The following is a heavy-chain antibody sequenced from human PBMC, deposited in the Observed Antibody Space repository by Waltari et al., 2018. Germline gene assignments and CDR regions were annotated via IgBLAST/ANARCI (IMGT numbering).Heavy chain of an antibody. J-gene: IGHJ6*02. CDR3: ATGGVVAATSHYYYYGMDV. CDR2: ITPSLGIA. CDR1: GGTFRSYP. Sequence: QVQLVQSGAEVKKPGSSVKVSCKASGGTFRSYPISWVRQAPGPGIEWMGRITPSLGIANYAQKFQGRVTSTADKSTSTAYMELSSLRSEDTAVYYCATGGVVAATSHYYYYGMDVWGQGTTVTVSS. V-gene: IGHV1-69*02. D-gene: IGHD2-15*01.